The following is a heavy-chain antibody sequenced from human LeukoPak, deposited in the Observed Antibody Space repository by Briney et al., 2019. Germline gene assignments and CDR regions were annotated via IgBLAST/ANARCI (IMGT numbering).Heavy chain of an antibody. CDR1: GFTFSTYS. D-gene: IGHD3-22*01. J-gene: IGHJ4*02. CDR3: ARGLRYYDSSGYYYGGH. Sequence: GGSLRLSCAASGFTFSTYSMNWVRQAPGKGLEWVSSISSTSNYMYYADSVKGRFTISRDNAKNTLYLQMNSLRAEDTAVYFCARGLRYYDSSGYYYGGHWGQGILVTVSP. V-gene: IGHV3-21*01. CDR2: ISSTSNYM.